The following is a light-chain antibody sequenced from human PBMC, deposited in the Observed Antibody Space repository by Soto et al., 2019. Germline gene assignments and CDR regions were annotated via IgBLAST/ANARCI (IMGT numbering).Light chain of an antibody. CDR3: QQYNYWPIT. Sequence: EIVLTQSPATLSLSPGERATLSCRASQSVSSYLAWYQQKAGQAPRLLIYDASNRATGIPARFSGSVSETDFTLTVSSLRSEDSAVYYCQQYNYWPITFGQGTRLEI. CDR2: DAS. J-gene: IGKJ5*01. V-gene: IGKV3-11*01. CDR1: QSVSSY.